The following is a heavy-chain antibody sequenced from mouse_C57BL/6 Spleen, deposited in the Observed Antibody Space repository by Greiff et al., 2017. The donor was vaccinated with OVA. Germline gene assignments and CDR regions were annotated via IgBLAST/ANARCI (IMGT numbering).Heavy chain of an antibody. D-gene: IGHD5-1-1*01. CDR1: GFSLTSYG. CDR2: IWSDGCT. CDR3: ARHRKYPYYSMDY. J-gene: IGHJ4*01. V-gene: IGHV2-6-1*01. Sequence: QVQLKESGPGLVAPSQSLSITCTVSGFSLTSYGVHWVRQPPGKGLAWMVVIWSDGCTTYTSAPKSRLSISKDNSKSPVFLKMNSLQTDDTAMYYCARHRKYPYYSMDYWGQGTSVTVSS.